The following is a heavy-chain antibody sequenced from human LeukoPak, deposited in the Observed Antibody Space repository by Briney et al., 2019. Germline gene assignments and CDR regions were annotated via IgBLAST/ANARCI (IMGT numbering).Heavy chain of an antibody. CDR3: ARGVVYDILTGYSRSLPHFDY. D-gene: IGHD3-9*01. J-gene: IGHJ4*02. CDR1: GGSFSGYY. V-gene: IGHV4-34*01. CDR2: INHSGST. Sequence: QASETLSLTCAVYGGSFSGYYWSWIRQPPGKGLEWIGEINHSGSTNYNPSLKSRVTISVDTSKNQFSLKLSSVTAANTAAYYCARGVVYDILTGYSRSLPHFDYWGQGTLVTVSS.